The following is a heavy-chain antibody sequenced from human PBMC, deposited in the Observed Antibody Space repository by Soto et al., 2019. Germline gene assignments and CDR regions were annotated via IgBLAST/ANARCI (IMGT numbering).Heavy chain of an antibody. D-gene: IGHD6-19*01. Sequence: GGSLRLSCAASGFTFSSYGMHWVRQAPGKGLEWVAVISYDGSNKYYADSVKGRFTISRDNSKKTLYLQMNSLRAEDTAVYYCAKDRGWYVGAFDIWGQGTMVTVSS. CDR3: AKDRGWYVGAFDI. J-gene: IGHJ3*02. CDR1: GFTFSSYG. V-gene: IGHV3-30*18. CDR2: ISYDGSNK.